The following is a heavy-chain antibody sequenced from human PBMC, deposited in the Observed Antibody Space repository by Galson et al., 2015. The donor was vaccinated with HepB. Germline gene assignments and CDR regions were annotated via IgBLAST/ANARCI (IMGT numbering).Heavy chain of an antibody. V-gene: IGHV1-8*01. J-gene: IGHJ3*02. CDR1: GYTFTSYD. Sequence: SCRASGYTFTSYDTNWVRQATGQGPEWMGWMNPNSGNTGYAQKFQGRVTMTRNTSISTAYMELSSLRSEDTAVYYCARGFYDILTGYSDAFDIWGQGTMVTVSS. CDR2: MNPNSGNT. CDR3: ARGFYDILTGYSDAFDI. D-gene: IGHD3-9*01.